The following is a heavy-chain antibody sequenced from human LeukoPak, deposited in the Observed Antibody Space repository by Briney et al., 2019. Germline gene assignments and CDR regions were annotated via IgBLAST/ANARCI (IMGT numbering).Heavy chain of an antibody. V-gene: IGHV4-61*01. CDR2: IYYSGST. J-gene: IGHJ3*02. CDR3: AREGSYDAFDI. Sequence: SETLSLTCTVSGYSISSGYYWGWIRQPPGKGLEWIGYIYYSGSTNYNPSLKSRVTISVDTSKNQFSLKLSSVTAADTAVYYCAREGSYDAFDIWGQGTMVTV. CDR1: GYSISSGYY. D-gene: IGHD3-10*01.